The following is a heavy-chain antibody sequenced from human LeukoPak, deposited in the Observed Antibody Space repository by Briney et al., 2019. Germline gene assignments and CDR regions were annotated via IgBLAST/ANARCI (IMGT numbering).Heavy chain of an antibody. D-gene: IGHD2-2*01. J-gene: IGHJ5*02. CDR1: GYTFTGYY. V-gene: IGHV1-2*02. CDR3: ARGGYCSSTSCNKNWFDP. Sequence: ASVKVSCKASGYTFTGYYMHWVRQAPGQGLEWMGWINPNSGGTNYAQKFQGRVTMTRDTSISTAYMELSSLRSEDTAVYYCARGGYCSSTSCNKNWFDPWGQGTLVTVSS. CDR2: INPNSGGT.